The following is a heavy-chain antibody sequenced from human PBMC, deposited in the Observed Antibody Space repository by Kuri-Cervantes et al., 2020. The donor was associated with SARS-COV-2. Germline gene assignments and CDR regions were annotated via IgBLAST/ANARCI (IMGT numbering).Heavy chain of an antibody. CDR1: GGSISSGGYY. J-gene: IGHJ6*02. CDR2: IDYSGCT. D-gene: IGHD4-23*01. CDR3: ARVDYAGNHYYYGMDV. Sequence: SETRSPTCTVSGGSISSGGYYWSRILQHPGKSLECIVYIDYSGCTYYNPSLTSRVTISVDPSKNQFSLKLTSVTAADTAVYYCARVDYAGNHYYYGMDVWGQGTTVTVSS. V-gene: IGHV4-31*03.